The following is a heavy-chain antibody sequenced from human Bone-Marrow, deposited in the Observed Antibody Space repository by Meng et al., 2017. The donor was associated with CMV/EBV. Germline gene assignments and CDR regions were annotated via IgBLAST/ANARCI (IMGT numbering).Heavy chain of an antibody. CDR1: GFTFSNYS. Sequence: GGSLRLSCAVSGFTFSNYSMSWVRQAPGKGMEWVSVIYTGSTNTYYADSVKGRFTISRDTSENTLYLQMSSLRAEDTAVYYCAKWGGDGGDGWGQGTLVTVSS. CDR2: IYTGSTNT. J-gene: IGHJ1*01. CDR3: AKWGGDGGDG. V-gene: IGHV3-23*03. D-gene: IGHD2-21*02.